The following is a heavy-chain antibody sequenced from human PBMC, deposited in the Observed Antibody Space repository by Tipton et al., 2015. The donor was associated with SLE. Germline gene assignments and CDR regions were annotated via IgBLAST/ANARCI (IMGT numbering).Heavy chain of an antibody. CDR3: ARDRSFHDAFDI. CDR2: VGPSGSTT. CDR1: GFTFSIYA. D-gene: IGHD3-10*01. V-gene: IGHV3-48*03. J-gene: IGHJ3*02. Sequence: SLRLSCAASGFTFSIYAMHWVRQAPGKGLEWVSYVGPSGSTTHFADSVKGRFTISRDNAKNSVFLHMNSLRVEDTAVYYCARDRSFHDAFDIWGQGTMVTVSS.